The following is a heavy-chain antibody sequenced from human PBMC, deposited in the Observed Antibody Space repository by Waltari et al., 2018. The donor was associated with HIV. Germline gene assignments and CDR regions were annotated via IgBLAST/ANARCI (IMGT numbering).Heavy chain of an antibody. J-gene: IGHJ4*02. CDR1: GFTFSDYY. CDR2: SSRSGKTE. V-gene: IGHV3-11*01. D-gene: IGHD3-3*01. CDR3: ARGLYDVWSGFYPDY. Sequence: QAQLVESGGGLVKPGGSLRLSCAASGFTFSDYYMSWIRQAPGKGLEWISYSSRSGKTERYADTVKGRFTISRDNAKNSLYLQMNTLRAEDTAVYYCARGLYDVWSGFYPDYWGQGTLVRVSS.